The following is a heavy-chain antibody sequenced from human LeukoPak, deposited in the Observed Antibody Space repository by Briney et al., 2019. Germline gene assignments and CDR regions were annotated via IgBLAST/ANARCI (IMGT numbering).Heavy chain of an antibody. Sequence: PGGSLRLSCAASGFTFDDYGMSWVRQAPGKGLEWVSGINWNGGSTGYADSAKGRFTISRDNAKNSLYLQMNSLRAEDTALYHCARVIDYGSGEDAFDIWGQGTMVTVSS. CDR3: ARVIDYGSGEDAFDI. CDR2: INWNGGST. J-gene: IGHJ3*02. V-gene: IGHV3-20*01. D-gene: IGHD3-10*01. CDR1: GFTFDDYG.